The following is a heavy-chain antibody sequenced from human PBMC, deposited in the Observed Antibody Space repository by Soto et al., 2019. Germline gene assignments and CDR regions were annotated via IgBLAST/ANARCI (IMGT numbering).Heavy chain of an antibody. Sequence: QVQLVQSGAEVKKPGASVKVSCKASGYTFTSYTMHWVRQAPGQRLEWMGWINAGNGNTKYSQKFQGRVTITRDTSASTAYMELSSLRSEDTAVYYCARNYHGSGRFAAFDIWGQGTMVTVSS. CDR1: GYTFTSYT. V-gene: IGHV1-3*01. D-gene: IGHD3-10*01. J-gene: IGHJ3*02. CDR3: ARNYHGSGRFAAFDI. CDR2: INAGNGNT.